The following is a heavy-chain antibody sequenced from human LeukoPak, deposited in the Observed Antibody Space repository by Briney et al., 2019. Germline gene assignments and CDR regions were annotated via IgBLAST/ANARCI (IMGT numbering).Heavy chain of an antibody. Sequence: ASVKVSCKASGGTFGSHTISWVRQAPGQGREWVGRVIPVLGMATHAQSFQGRVTITADKSTSTAYMELSSLRSEDTAVYYCASLYYDNSGYFSWLDPWGQGTLVTVSS. V-gene: IGHV1-69*02. CDR1: GGTFGSHT. CDR2: VIPVLGMA. CDR3: ASLYYDNSGYFSWLDP. D-gene: IGHD3-22*01. J-gene: IGHJ5*02.